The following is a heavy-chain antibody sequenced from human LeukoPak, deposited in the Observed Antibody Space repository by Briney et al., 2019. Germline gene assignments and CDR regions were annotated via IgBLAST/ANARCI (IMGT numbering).Heavy chain of an antibody. V-gene: IGHV4-34*01. CDR1: GGSFSGYY. CDR2: INHSGST. CDR3: ARQYYYDSSGYYYDY. J-gene: IGHJ4*02. D-gene: IGHD3-22*01. Sequence: SETLSLTCAVYGGSFSGYYWSWIRQPPGKGLEWIGEINHSGSTNYNPSLKSRVTISVDTSKNQFSLKLSSVTAADTAVYYCARQYYYDSSGYYYDYWGQGTLVTVSS.